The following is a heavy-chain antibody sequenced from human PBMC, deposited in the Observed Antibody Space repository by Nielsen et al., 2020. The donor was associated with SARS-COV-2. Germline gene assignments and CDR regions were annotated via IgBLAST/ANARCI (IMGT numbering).Heavy chain of an antibody. CDR3: ARNVDTAMNNWFDP. CDR2: ISWNSGSI. Sequence: SLRLSCAASGFTFDDYAMHWVRQAPGKGLEWVSGISWNSGSIGYADSVKGRFTISRDNAKNSLYLQMNSLRAEDTAVYYCARNVDTAMNNWFDPWGQGTLVTVSS. D-gene: IGHD5-18*01. CDR1: GFTFDDYA. J-gene: IGHJ5*02. V-gene: IGHV3-9*01.